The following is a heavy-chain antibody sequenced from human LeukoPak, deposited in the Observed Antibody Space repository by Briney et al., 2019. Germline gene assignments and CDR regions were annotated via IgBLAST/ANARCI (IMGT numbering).Heavy chain of an antibody. Sequence: GGSLRLSCAASGFTFSRYCMHWVRQAPGKGLVWVSLIDSDGRSTRCADSVKGRFTISRDNARDTLYLQMNSLRAEDTAVYYCTRGGSPFDYWGQGTLVTVPS. D-gene: IGHD3-16*01. CDR1: GFTFSRYC. V-gene: IGHV3-74*01. CDR2: IDSDGRST. CDR3: TRGGSPFDY. J-gene: IGHJ4*02.